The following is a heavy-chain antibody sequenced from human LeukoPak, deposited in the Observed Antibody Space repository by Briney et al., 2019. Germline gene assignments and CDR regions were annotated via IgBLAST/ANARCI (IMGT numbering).Heavy chain of an antibody. CDR2: IYYSGST. V-gene: IGHV4-59*08. CDR1: GGSASISSFY. J-gene: IGHJ4*02. CDR3: ARQKYYYDSSGYYFDY. Sequence: SETLSLTCIVSGGSASISSFYWSWIRQPPGKGLEWIGYIYYSGSTNYNPSLKSRVTISVDTSKNQFSLKLSSVTAADTAVYYCARQKYYYDSSGYYFDYWGQGTLVTVSS. D-gene: IGHD3-22*01.